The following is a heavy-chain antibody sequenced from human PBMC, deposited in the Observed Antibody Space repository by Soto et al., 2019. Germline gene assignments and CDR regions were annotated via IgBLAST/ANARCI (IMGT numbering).Heavy chain of an antibody. CDR2: ISYDGSNK. J-gene: IGHJ3*02. CDR3: ARQNYYDSNRAFDI. V-gene: IGHV3-30-3*01. D-gene: IGHD3-22*01. Sequence: PGGSLRLSCAASGFKFSSHAMHWVRQAPGKGLEWVAVISYDGSNKYYADSVKGRFTISRDSSKNTLYLQVNSLRGDDTAMYYCARQNYYDSNRAFDIWGQGTMVTVSS. CDR1: GFKFSSHA.